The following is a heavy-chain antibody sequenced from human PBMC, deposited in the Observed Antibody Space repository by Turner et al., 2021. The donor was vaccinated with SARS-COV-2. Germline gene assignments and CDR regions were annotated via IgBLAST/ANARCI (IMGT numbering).Heavy chain of an antibody. D-gene: IGHD3-10*01. V-gene: IGHV1-2*02. J-gene: IGHJ4*02. Sequence: HVQLVQSGTEVRKPGASVKVSCRASGYRFNGYYIHWVRQAPGQGLEWMGWINPNTGATNYAQKSQGRVTLTRDTSIRTVYMELTRLRADDTAVYYCAKDSGAVDGSFDFWGQGSLVAVSS. CDR2: INPNTGAT. CDR3: AKDSGAVDGSFDF. CDR1: GYRFNGYY.